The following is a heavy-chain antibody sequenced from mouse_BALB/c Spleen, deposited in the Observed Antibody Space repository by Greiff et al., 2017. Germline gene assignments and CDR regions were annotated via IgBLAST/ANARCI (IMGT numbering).Heavy chain of an antibody. J-gene: IGHJ3*01. V-gene: IGHV14-1*02. CDR2: IDPENGNT. CDR3: ARRDGYVSFAY. Sequence: EVQLQQSGAELVRPGALVKLSCKASGFNIKDYYMHWVKQRPEQGLEWTGWIDPENGNTIYDPKFQGKASITADTSSNTAYLQLSSLTSEDTAVYYCARRDGYVSFAYWGQGTLVTVSA. D-gene: IGHD1-2*01. CDR1: GFNIKDYY.